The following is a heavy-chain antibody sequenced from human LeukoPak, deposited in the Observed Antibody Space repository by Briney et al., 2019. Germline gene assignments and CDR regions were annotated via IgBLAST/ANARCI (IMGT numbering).Heavy chain of an antibody. V-gene: IGHV1-2*02. CDR2: INPNSGGT. Sequence: GASVKVSCKASEYTFTGYYMHWVRQAPGQGLEWMGWINPNSGGTNYAQKFQGRVTMTRDTSISTAYMELSRLRSDDTAVYYCARDAYDILTDLLDYWGQGTLVTVSS. CDR1: EYTFTGYY. D-gene: IGHD3-9*01. CDR3: ARDAYDILTDLLDY. J-gene: IGHJ4*02.